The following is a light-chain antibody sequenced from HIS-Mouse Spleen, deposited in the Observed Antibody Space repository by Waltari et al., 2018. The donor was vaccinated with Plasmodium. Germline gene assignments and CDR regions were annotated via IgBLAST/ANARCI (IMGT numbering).Light chain of an antibody. CDR2: DNN. CDR3: GTWDSSLSAGVV. V-gene: IGLV1-51*01. J-gene: IGLJ2*01. Sequence: QSVLTTPPPVSAAPGQQVTISCSGRSSNIGNNYLYWSQQLPGTAPKLLIYDNNKRPSGIPDRFSGSKSGTSATLGITGLQTGDEADYYCGTWDSSLSAGVVFGGGTKLTVL. CDR1: SSNIGNNY.